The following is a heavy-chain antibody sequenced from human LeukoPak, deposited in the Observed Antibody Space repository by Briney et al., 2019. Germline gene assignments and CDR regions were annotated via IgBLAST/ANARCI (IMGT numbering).Heavy chain of an antibody. J-gene: IGHJ6*02. CDR3: ARGKGRYSGYDPMDV. CDR1: GFTFNAFG. CDR2: IRYDGNDK. D-gene: IGHD5-12*01. Sequence: GGALRLSCVASGFTFNAFGMHWVRQAPGKGGEGVAFIRYDGNDKYYSGSVEGRFTISRDNSKNTLYLQMNSLRAEDTAVYYCARGKGRYSGYDPMDVWGQGTTVTVSS. V-gene: IGHV3-30*02.